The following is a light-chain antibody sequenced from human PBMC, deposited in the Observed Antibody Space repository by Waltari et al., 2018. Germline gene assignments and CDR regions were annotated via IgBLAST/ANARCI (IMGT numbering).Light chain of an antibody. CDR3: QQLNSYHIT. CDR2: AAS. CDR1: QGISSY. V-gene: IGKV1-9*01. J-gene: IGKJ5*01. Sequence: DIQLTQSPSFLSASVGDRVTLTCRASQGISSYLAGYQQKPGKAPKLLIYAASTLQSGVPSRFSGSGSGTEFTLTISSLQPEDFATYYCQQLNSYHITFGQGTRLEIK.